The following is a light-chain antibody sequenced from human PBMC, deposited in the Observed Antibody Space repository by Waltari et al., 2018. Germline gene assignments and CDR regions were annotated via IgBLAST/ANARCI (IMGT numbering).Light chain of an antibody. CDR2: WAS. V-gene: IGKV4-1*01. CDR3: QQYYSTPCT. CDR1: QSVLYSSNNKNY. J-gene: IGKJ2*02. Sequence: DVVMTQSSDSLAVSLGERATINCKSRQSVLYSSNNKNYLAWYQQKPGQPPKLLIYWASTRESGVPDRFSGSGSGTDFTLTISSLQAEDVAVYYCQQYYSTPCTFGQGTKLEIK.